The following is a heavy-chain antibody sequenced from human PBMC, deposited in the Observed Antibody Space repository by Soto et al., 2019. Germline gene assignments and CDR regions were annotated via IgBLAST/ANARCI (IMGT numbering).Heavy chain of an antibody. CDR3: AREVDFWSGCKNGMDV. Sequence: GWSLRLSCEASGFTFSTSWMHWVRQTPGKGLVWVSRINSDGSSVSYTDSVKGRFTISRDNARNSLSLQMNSLIVEDTAVYYCAREVDFWSGCKNGMDVWGQGTAVTVSS. D-gene: IGHD3-3*01. V-gene: IGHV3-74*01. J-gene: IGHJ6*02. CDR1: GFTFSTSW. CDR2: INSDGSSV.